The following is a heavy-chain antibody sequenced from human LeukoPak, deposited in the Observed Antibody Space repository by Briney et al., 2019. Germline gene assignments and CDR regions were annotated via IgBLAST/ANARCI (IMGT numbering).Heavy chain of an antibody. D-gene: IGHD3-10*01. Sequence: SETLSLTCAVYGGSFSGYYWSWIRQPPGKGLEWIGEINHSGSTNYNPSLKSRVTISVDTSENQFSLKLSSVTAADTAVYYCARGIYYGSRFDPWGQGTLVTVSS. CDR1: GGSFSGYY. J-gene: IGHJ5*02. CDR2: INHSGST. CDR3: ARGIYYGSRFDP. V-gene: IGHV4-34*01.